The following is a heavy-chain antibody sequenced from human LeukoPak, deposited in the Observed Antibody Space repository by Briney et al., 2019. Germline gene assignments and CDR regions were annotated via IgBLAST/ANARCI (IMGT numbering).Heavy chain of an antibody. D-gene: IGHD6-19*01. J-gene: IGHJ4*02. CDR1: GGSISSYY. Sequence: PSGTLSLTCTVSGGSISSYYWSWIRQPPGKGLEWIGYIYYSGSTNYNPSLKSRVTISVDTSKNQFSLKLSSVTAADTAVYYCARGEAVAVGGFDYWGQGTLVTVSS. CDR3: ARGEAVAVGGFDY. V-gene: IGHV4-59*01. CDR2: IYYSGST.